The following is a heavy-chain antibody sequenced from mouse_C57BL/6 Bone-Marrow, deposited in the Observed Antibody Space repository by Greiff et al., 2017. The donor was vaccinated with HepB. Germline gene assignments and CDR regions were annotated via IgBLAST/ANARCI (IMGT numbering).Heavy chain of an antibody. CDR1: GFTFSSYA. CDR2: ISSGGDYI. D-gene: IGHD1-1*01. J-gene: IGHJ4*01. Sequence: EVMLVESGEGLVKPGGSLKLSCAASGFTFSSYAMSWVRQTPEKRLEWVAYISSGGDYIYYADTVKGRFTISRDNARNTLYLQMSSLKSEDTAMYYCTRGVITTVVEPHYAMDYWGQGTSVTDSS. V-gene: IGHV5-9-1*02. CDR3: TRGVITTVVEPHYAMDY.